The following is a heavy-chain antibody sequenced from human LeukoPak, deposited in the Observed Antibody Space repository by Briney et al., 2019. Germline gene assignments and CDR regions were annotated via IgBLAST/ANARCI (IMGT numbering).Heavy chain of an antibody. CDR3: ARVGSRYYYYMDV. J-gene: IGHJ6*03. CDR2: IYYSGST. V-gene: IGHV4-59*01. Sequence: SETLSLTCTVSGGSISSYYWSWIRQPPGKGLEWIGYIYYSGSTNYNPSLKSRVTISVDTSKNQFSLKLSSVTAADTAVYYWARVGSRYYYYMDVWGKGTTVTISS. CDR1: GGSISSYY. D-gene: IGHD1-26*01.